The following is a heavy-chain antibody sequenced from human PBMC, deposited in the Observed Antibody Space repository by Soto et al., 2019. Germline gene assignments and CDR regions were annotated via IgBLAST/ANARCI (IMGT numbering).Heavy chain of an antibody. CDR2: IYYSGST. V-gene: IGHV4-59*01. CDR1: GGSISSYY. D-gene: IGHD2-2*01. CDR3: ARSGDCSSTSCYGGNFDY. Sequence: SETLSLTCTVSGGSISSYYWSWIRQPPGKGLEWIGYIYYSGSTNYNPSLKSRVTISVDTSKNQFSLKLSSVTAADTAVYYCARSGDCSSTSCYGGNFDYWGQGTLVTVSS. J-gene: IGHJ4*02.